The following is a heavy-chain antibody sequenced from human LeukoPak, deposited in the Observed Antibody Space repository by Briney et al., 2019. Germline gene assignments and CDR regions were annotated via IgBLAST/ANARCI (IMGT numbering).Heavy chain of an antibody. CDR2: MSYDGSSK. D-gene: IGHD3-10*01. Sequence: GGSLRLSCAASGFTFSNYAMHWVRQAPGKGLEWVAVMSYDGSSKYCADSVKGRFTVSRDNSKNTLYLHMNSLRAEDTAVYYCARANGGDYYGSGSYYYYYGMDVWGQGTTVIVSS. CDR3: ARANGGDYYGSGSYYYYYGMDV. CDR1: GFTFSNYA. J-gene: IGHJ6*02. V-gene: IGHV3-30-3*01.